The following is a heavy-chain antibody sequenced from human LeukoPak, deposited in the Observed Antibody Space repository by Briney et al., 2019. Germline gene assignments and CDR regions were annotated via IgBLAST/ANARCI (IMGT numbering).Heavy chain of an antibody. D-gene: IGHD2-21*02. V-gene: IGHV4-39*01. Sequence: TSETLSLTCIVSGVSISSSNYYWGWVRQPPGKVLEWIGNIYSSGSTYYNSSLESRVTISIDTSSDQVSLKMSSMTAADTAVYYCAKSDGYGLIDSWGQGTLVTVSS. CDR1: GVSISSSNYY. J-gene: IGHJ5*01. CDR2: IYSSGST. CDR3: AKSDGYGLIDS.